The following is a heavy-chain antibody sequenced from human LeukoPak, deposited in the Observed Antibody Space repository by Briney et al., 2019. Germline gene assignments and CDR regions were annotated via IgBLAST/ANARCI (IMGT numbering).Heavy chain of an antibody. D-gene: IGHD3-16*01. CDR1: GGSISSYY. V-gene: IGHV4-59*01. J-gene: IGHJ3*02. Sequence: PSETLSLTCTVSGGSISSYYWSWIRQPPGKGLEWIGYIYYSGSTNYNPSLKSRVTISVDTFKNQFSLKLSSVTAADTAVYYCARGSGGIPSPAFDIWGQGTMVTVSS. CDR2: IYYSGST. CDR3: ARGSGGIPSPAFDI.